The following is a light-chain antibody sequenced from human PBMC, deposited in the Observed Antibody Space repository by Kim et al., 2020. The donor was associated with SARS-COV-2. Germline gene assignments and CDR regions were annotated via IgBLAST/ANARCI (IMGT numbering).Light chain of an antibody. CDR2: GTS. CDR3: QQYGSSPT. J-gene: IGKJ4*01. Sequence: LSPGESATLSCRASQSVSRSSLAWYQQKPGQAPRLLIYGTSTRATGIPDRFSGSGSGTDFTLTISRLEPEDFAVYFCQQYGSSPTFGGGTKVDIK. CDR1: QSVSRSS. V-gene: IGKV3-20*01.